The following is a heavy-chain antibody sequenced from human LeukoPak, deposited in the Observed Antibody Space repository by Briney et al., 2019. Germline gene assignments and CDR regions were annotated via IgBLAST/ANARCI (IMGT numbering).Heavy chain of an antibody. D-gene: IGHD6-19*01. CDR1: GGPISSSSYY. CDR3: ARRLGSSSGWDFDY. Sequence: SETLSLTCTVSGGPISSSSYYWVWIRQPPGKGLEWIGSIYYTGSTYYNPSLKSRVTISVDTSKNQFSLKLSSVTAADTAVYYCARRLGSSSGWDFDYWGQGTLVAVSS. CDR2: IYYTGST. V-gene: IGHV4-39*01. J-gene: IGHJ4*02.